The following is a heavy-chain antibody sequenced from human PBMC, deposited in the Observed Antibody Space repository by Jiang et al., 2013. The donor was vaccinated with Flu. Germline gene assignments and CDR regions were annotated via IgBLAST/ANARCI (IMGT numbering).Heavy chain of an antibody. J-gene: IGHJ6*02. CDR2: ISGSGGST. V-gene: IGHV3-23*01. Sequence: VQLLESGGGLAQPGGSLRLSCAASGFTFSSYAMSWVRQAPGKGLEWVSAISGSGGSTYYADSVKGRFTISRDNSKNTLYLQMNSLRAEDTAVYYCAKDWEVVTAIGNYYYYGMDVWGQGTTVTVSS. CDR1: GFTFSSYA. D-gene: IGHD2-21*02. CDR3: AKDWEVVTAIGNYYYYGMDV.